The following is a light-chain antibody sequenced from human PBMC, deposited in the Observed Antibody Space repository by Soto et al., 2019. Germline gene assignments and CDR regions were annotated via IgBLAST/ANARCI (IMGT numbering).Light chain of an antibody. Sequence: QSVLTQPASVSGSPGQSITISCNGTSSDVGGYNYVSWYQQHPGKAPKLMIYDVSNRPSGVSNRFSGSKSGNTASLTISGLQAEDEADYYCSSYTSSSTLEVVFGGGTKLTVL. CDR2: DVS. CDR1: SSDVGGYNY. CDR3: SSYTSSSTLEVV. J-gene: IGLJ2*01. V-gene: IGLV2-14*01.